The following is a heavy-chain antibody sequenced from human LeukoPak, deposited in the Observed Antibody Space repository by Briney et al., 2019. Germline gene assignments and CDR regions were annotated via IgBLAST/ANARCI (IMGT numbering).Heavy chain of an antibody. D-gene: IGHD6-13*01. CDR3: ARYSSSWSSYYYYYYMDV. Sequence: PGGSLGLSCAASGFTFNAYWMSWVRQAPGKGLEWVGNIKGDGSEKYYVDSVKGRFTMSRDNAKNSLYLQMNSLRAEDTALYHCARYSSSWSSYYYYYYMDVWGKGTTVTVSS. CDR1: GFTFNAYW. V-gene: IGHV3-7*03. CDR2: IKGDGSEK. J-gene: IGHJ6*03.